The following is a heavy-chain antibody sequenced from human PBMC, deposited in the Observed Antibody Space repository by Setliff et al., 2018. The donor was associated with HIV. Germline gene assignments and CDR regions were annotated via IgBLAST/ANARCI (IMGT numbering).Heavy chain of an antibody. CDR2: INPDSDSI. Sequence: GGSLRLSCAASGFTFSSYWMSWVRQAPGKGLEWISYINPDSDSIYYADSLEGRFTISRDNARSTLYLQMNSLRAEDTAVYHCAREGIWASYAFDIWGQGTMVTVSS. CDR3: AREGIWASYAFDI. CDR1: GFTFSSYW. V-gene: IGHV3-21*01. J-gene: IGHJ3*02. D-gene: IGHD3-10*01.